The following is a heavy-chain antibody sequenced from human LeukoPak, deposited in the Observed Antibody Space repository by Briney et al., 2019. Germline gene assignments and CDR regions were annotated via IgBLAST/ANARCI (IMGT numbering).Heavy chain of an antibody. CDR2: IYTSGST. V-gene: IGHV4-4*09. CDR1: GGSISSYY. Sequence: SETLSLTCTVSGGSISSYYWSWIRQPPGKGLEWIGYIYTSGSTNYNPSLKGRVTISVDTSKNQFSLKLSFVTAADTAVYYCARQRSEGFDPWGQGTLVTVSS. CDR3: ARQRSEGFDP. J-gene: IGHJ5*02. D-gene: IGHD6-25*01.